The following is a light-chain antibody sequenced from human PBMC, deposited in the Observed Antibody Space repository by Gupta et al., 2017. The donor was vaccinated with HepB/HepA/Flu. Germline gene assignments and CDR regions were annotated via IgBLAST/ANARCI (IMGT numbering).Light chain of an antibody. CDR3: QQYKSPPT. CDR1: QDVDSR. V-gene: IGKV1-5*03. Sequence: DIRMTQSPSTLSASVGDRVTISCRASQDVDSRLAWYQQRPGKALNLLIYPASNLESGVPSSFSGSGAGTDFAPTISRLQPDDFAAYYCQQYKSPPTFGLGTKVEIK. J-gene: IGKJ1*01. CDR2: PAS.